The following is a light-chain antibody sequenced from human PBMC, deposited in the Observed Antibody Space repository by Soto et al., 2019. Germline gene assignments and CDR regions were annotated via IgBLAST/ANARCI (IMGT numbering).Light chain of an antibody. J-gene: IGKJ1*01. CDR2: GAT. V-gene: IGKV3-20*01. CDR3: HQYGSSPRT. Sequence: EIVLTQSPGTLSLSPGERATLSCRASQSVSSNLLAWYQQKPCQAPRLLIYGATNRATGIPDRCSGSGSGTDFTLTISRLEPEDFAVYYCHQYGSSPRTFGQGTKVEIK. CDR1: QSVSSNL.